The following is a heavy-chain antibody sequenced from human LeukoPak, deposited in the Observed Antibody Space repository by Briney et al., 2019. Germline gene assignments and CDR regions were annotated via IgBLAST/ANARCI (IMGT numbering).Heavy chain of an antibody. Sequence: PGGSLRLSCAASGFAFSNYAMNWVRQAPGKGLEWVANIKQDESEKYYVDSLKGRFTISRDNAKNSLYLQMNSLRAEDTAVYYCARDKIEGPTKLDYWGQGILVTVSS. CDR2: IKQDESEK. CDR1: GFAFSNYA. CDR3: ARDKIEGPTKLDY. D-gene: IGHD1-1*01. J-gene: IGHJ4*02. V-gene: IGHV3-7*01.